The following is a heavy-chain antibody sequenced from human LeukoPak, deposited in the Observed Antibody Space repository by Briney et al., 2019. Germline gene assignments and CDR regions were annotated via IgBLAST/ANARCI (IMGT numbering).Heavy chain of an antibody. CDR3: AKSTYDNHGMDV. J-gene: IGHJ6*02. Sequence: GGSLRLSCAASGFTFSTYAMSWVRQAPGKGLEWVSGISGSDFNTYYADSVKGRFTISRDNSDNTLYLQMNSLRAEDTAVYYCAKSTYDNHGMDVWGQGTTVTVSS. CDR2: ISGSDFNT. CDR1: GFTFSTYA. D-gene: IGHD3-22*01. V-gene: IGHV3-23*01.